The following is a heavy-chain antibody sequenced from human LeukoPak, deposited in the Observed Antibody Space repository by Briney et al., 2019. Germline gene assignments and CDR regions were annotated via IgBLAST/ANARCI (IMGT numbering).Heavy chain of an antibody. D-gene: IGHD2-2*01. CDR1: GFTFSSYS. Sequence: GGSLRLSCAASGFTFSSYSMNWVRQAPGKGLEWVSSISSSSSYIYYADSVKGRFTISRDNAKNSLYLQMNSLRAEDTAVYYCARVVVPAARDAFDIWGQGTMVTVSS. CDR3: ARVVVPAARDAFDI. V-gene: IGHV3-21*01. J-gene: IGHJ3*02. CDR2: ISSSSSYI.